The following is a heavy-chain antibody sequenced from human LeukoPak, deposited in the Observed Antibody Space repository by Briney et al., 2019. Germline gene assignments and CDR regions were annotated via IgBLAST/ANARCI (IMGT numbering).Heavy chain of an antibody. V-gene: IGHV4-59*11. D-gene: IGHD3-22*01. CDR3: ARDSDSSGYNNWFDP. J-gene: IGHJ5*02. CDR1: GGSISSHY. CDR2: IYYSGST. Sequence: SETLSLTCTVSGGSISSHYWSWIRQPPGKGLEWIGYIYYSGSTNYNPSLKSRVTISVDTSKNQFSLKLSSVTAADTAVHYCARDSDSSGYNNWFDPWGQGTLVTVSS.